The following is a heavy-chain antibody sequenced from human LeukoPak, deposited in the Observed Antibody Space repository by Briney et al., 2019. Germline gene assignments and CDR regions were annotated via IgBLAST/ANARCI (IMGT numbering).Heavy chain of an antibody. CDR1: GGSISSYY. CDR3: ARESSSWTPNAFDY. J-gene: IGHJ4*02. D-gene: IGHD6-13*01. CDR2: IYYSGST. V-gene: IGHV4-59*12. Sequence: SEALSLTCTVSGGSISSYYWSWIRQPPGKGLEWIGYIYYSGSTNYNPSLKSRVTISVDTSKNQFSLKLSSVTAADTAVYYCARESSSWTPNAFDYWGQGTLVTVSS.